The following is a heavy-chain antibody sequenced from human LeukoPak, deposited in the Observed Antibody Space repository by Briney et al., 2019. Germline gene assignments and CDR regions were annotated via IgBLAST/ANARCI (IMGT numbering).Heavy chain of an antibody. V-gene: IGHV4-34*01. J-gene: IGHJ5*02. CDR1: GGSFSDYY. Sequence: PSETLSLTCAVYGGSFSDYYWSWIRQPPGKGLEWIGEINHSGSTNYNPSLKSRVTISVDTSKNQFPLKLSSVTAADTAVYYCARHGNILTGYGDWFDPWGQGTLVTVSS. D-gene: IGHD3-9*01. CDR2: INHSGST. CDR3: ARHGNILTGYGDWFDP.